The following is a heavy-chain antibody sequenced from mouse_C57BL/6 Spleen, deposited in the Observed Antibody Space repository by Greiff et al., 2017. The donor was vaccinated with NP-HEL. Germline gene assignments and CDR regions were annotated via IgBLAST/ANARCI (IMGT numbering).Heavy chain of an antibody. D-gene: IGHD1-1*01. CDR3: TRWNYGSSYGYFDV. J-gene: IGHJ1*03. CDR1: GYTFTDYE. V-gene: IGHV1-15*01. CDR2: IDPETGGT. Sequence: QVQLQQSGAELVRPGASVTLSCKASGYTFTDYEMHWVKQTPVHGLEWIGAIDPETGGTAYNQKFKGKAILTADKSSSTAYMELRSLTSEDSAVYYCTRWNYGSSYGYFDVWGTGTTVTVSS.